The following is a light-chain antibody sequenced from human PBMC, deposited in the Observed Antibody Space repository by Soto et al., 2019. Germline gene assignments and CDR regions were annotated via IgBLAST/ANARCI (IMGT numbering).Light chain of an antibody. Sequence: IVITQSPVTLSVSTGERATLSCRASQSVTNRYLAWYPPKHGKPPRLLIFGASTRAAGIPARFSGRWSWTDFTLTFSRLEPEDVEVDYCQQYSNWPITFGQGTRLEIK. V-gene: IGKV3D-20*02. CDR1: QSVTNRY. CDR3: QQYSNWPIT. J-gene: IGKJ5*01. CDR2: GAS.